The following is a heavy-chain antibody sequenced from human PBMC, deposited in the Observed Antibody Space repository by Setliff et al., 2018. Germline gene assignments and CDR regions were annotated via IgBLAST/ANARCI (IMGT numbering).Heavy chain of an antibody. CDR2: INTYNGDT. CDR1: GYTFTKYG. J-gene: IGHJ4*02. CDR3: SRLVRYCTTTSCQGASGAEF. D-gene: IGHD2-2*01. V-gene: IGHV1-18*01. Sequence: ASVKVSCKASGYTFTKYGITWVRQAPGQGLEWMGYINTYNGDTYYAQKLQGRVTMTTDTSTSTAYMDLRSLRSDDTAVYYCSRLVRYCTTTSCQGASGAEFWGQGTLVTVSS.